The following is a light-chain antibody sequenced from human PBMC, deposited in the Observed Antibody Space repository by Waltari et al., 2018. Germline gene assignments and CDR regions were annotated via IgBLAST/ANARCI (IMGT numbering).Light chain of an antibody. J-gene: IGLJ2*01. CDR1: NIGSKS. Sequence: SYVLTQAPSVSVSPGQSARITCGGSNIGSKSVHWHQQKPGQAPVLVLYDDTDRPSGIPERFSGSNPGNTATLIISRVEAGDEADYYCQVWDSSSDHVVFGGGTKLTVL. V-gene: IGLV3-21*02. CDR3: QVWDSSSDHVV. CDR2: DDT.